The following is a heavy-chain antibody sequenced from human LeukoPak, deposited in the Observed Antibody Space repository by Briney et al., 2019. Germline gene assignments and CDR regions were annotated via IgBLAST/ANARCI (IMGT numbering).Heavy chain of an antibody. CDR2: IYYSGST. Sequence: PSETLSLTCTVSGGSISSSSYYWGWIRQPPGKGLEWIGSIYYSGSTYYNPSLKSRVTISVDTSKNQFSLKLSSVTAADTAVYYCARHGIAAAGPTDYWGQGTLVTVSS. V-gene: IGHV4-39*01. D-gene: IGHD6-13*01. CDR1: GGSISSSSYY. J-gene: IGHJ4*02. CDR3: ARHGIAAAGPTDY.